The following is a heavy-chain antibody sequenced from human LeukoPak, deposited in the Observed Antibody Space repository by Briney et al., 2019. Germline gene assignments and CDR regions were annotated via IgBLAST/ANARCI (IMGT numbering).Heavy chain of an antibody. CDR2: IRRDSGEK. J-gene: IGHJ3*02. CDR1: GFTFRSYR. Sequence: PGGSLRLSCGPSGFTFRSYRMNWDRQAPRQGLELVSTIRRDSGEKYYADSVKGRFPVSRDNAKNSVYVQMNRLRVEDTAIYYCARDADLGATISGAFDIWGQGRKVTVSS. D-gene: IGHD5-24*01. CDR3: ARDADLGATISGAFDI. V-gene: IGHV3-21*01.